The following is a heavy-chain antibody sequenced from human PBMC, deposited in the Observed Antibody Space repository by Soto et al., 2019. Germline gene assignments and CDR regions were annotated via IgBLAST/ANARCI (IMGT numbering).Heavy chain of an antibody. CDR2: ISSDGDIT. CDR3: ARPAYSSSTPHYYYYGMDV. D-gene: IGHD6-6*01. Sequence: AGGSLRLSCSASGFTFSEYSMHWVRQAPGKGLQYVSTISSDGDITYYADSVKGRFTISRDNSKNTLYLQMNSLRAEDTAVYYCARPAYSSSTPHYYYYGMDVWGQGTTVTVSS. J-gene: IGHJ6*02. CDR1: GFTFSEYS. V-gene: IGHV3-64*04.